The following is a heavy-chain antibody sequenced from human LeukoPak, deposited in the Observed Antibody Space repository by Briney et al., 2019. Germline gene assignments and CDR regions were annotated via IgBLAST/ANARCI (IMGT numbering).Heavy chain of an antibody. CDR1: GYTFTSYG. D-gene: IGHD3-10*01. Sequence: GASVKVSCKASGYTFTSYGISWVRQAPGQGLEWMGWIGAYNGNTNYAQKLQGRVTMTTDTSTSTAYMELRSLRSDDTAVYYCARFLLLWFGESYPSPDYWGQGTLVTVSS. J-gene: IGHJ4*02. V-gene: IGHV1-18*01. CDR2: IGAYNGNT. CDR3: ARFLLLWFGESYPSPDY.